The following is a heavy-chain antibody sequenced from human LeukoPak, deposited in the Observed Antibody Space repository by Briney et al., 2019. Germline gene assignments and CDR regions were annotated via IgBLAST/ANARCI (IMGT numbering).Heavy chain of an antibody. CDR1: GGSISSGSYY. J-gene: IGHJ6*02. CDR3: ARDHAVLWFGELGYGMDV. V-gene: IGHV4-61*02. D-gene: IGHD3-10*01. Sequence: PSQTLSLTCTVSGGSISSGSYYWSWIRQPAGKGLEWIGRIYTSGSTNYNPSLKSRVTISVDTSKNQFSLKLSSMTAADTAVYYCARDHAVLWFGELGYGMDVWGQGTTVTVSS. CDR2: IYTSGST.